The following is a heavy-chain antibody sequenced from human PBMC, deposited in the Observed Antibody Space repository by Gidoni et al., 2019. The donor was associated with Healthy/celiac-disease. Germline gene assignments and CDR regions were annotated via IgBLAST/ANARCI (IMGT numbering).Heavy chain of an antibody. CDR1: GFTFSSYG. V-gene: IGHV3-33*01. CDR3: ARERLRVTTFHGMDV. D-gene: IGHD4-17*01. Sequence: QVQLVESGGGVVQPGRSLRLSCAASGFTFSSYGMHWVRQAPGKGLEWVAVIWYDGSNKYYADSVKGRFTISRDNSKNTLYLQMNSLRAEDTAVYYCARERLRVTTFHGMDVWGQGTTVTVSS. CDR2: IWYDGSNK. J-gene: IGHJ6*02.